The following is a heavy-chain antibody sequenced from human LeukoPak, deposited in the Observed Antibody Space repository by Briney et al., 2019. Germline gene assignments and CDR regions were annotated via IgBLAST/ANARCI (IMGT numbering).Heavy chain of an antibody. CDR3: ASAVAGTGGPFDY. Sequence: SLRLSCAASGFTFSSYGMHWVRQAPGKGLEWVAVISYDGSNKYYADSVKGRFTISRDNSKNTLYLQMNSLRAEDTAVYYCASAVAGTGGPFDYWGQGTLVTVSS. CDR1: GFTFSSYG. D-gene: IGHD6-19*01. J-gene: IGHJ4*02. CDR2: ISYDGSNK. V-gene: IGHV3-30*03.